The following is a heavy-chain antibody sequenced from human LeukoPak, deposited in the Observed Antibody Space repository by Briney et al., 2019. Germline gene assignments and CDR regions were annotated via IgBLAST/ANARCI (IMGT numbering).Heavy chain of an antibody. D-gene: IGHD3-22*01. CDR2: ITSSSSYI. CDR3: ARDDGSYYDSSGFDY. Sequence: GGTLRLSCAASGITFSNYGMNWVRQAPGKGLEWVSSITSSSSYIYYADSVKGRFTISRDNAKNSLYLQMNSLGAKDTAVYYCARDDGSYYDSSGFDYWGQGTLVTVSS. CDR1: GITFSNYG. V-gene: IGHV3-21*01. J-gene: IGHJ4*02.